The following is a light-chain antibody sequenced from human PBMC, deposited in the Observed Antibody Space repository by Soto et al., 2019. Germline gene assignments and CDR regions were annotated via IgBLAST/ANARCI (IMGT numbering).Light chain of an antibody. CDR2: EVS. CDR1: SSDVGSYNR. V-gene: IGLV2-18*02. CDR3: TSFTTSTTWV. J-gene: IGLJ3*02. Sequence: QSVLTQPPSVSGSPGQSVAISCTGTSSDVGSYNRVSWYQQHPGTAPKLLIYEVSNRPSGVPDRFSGSKSGNTASLTISGLQAEDEAHYYCTSFTTSTTWVFGGGTKLTVL.